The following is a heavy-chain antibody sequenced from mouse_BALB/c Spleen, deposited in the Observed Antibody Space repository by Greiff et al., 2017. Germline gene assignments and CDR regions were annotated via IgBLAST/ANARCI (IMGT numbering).Heavy chain of an antibody. CDR2: IYPGDGDT. CDR3: ARKGYYAMDY. V-gene: IGHV1-80*01. Sequence: LVESGAELVRPGSSVKISCKASGYAFSSYWMNWVKQRPGQGLEWIGQIYPGDGDTNYNGKFKGKATLTADKSSSTAYMQLSSLTSEDSAVYFCARKGYYAMDYWGQGTSVTVSS. J-gene: IGHJ4*01. CDR1: GYAFSSYW.